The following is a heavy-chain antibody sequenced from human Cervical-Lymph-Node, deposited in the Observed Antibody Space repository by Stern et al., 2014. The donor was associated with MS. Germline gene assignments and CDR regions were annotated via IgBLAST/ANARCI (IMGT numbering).Heavy chain of an antibody. J-gene: IGHJ6*02. D-gene: IGHD2-2*01. CDR2: ISHAGSNK. Sequence: VQLVESGGGVVQPGRSLTVSCAASGFTFNSYVMHWVRQAPGQGLEWVAVISHAGSNKYYADSVKGRLTISRENYKNMLYLEMNSLRAEDTAVYYCARDEGGSSSWWGDYYYHMDVWGQGTTVTVS. CDR1: GFTFNSYV. CDR3: ARDEGGSSSWWGDYYYHMDV. V-gene: IGHV3-30-3*01.